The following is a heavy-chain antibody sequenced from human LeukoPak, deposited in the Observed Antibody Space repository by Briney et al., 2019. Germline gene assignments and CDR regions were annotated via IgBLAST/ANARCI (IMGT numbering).Heavy chain of an antibody. CDR2: IIPIFGTT. J-gene: IGHJ6*03. CDR3: AREPGAPYYDFWSGYYSGYYYYMDV. Sequence: SVKVSCKASVGTFSSYAITWVRQAPGQGSDWMGMIIPIFGTTHYTQKLQGRVTIATDESTSTAYMELSSLRSEDTAVYYCAREPGAPYYDFWSGYYSGYYYYMDVWGKGTTVTVSS. V-gene: IGHV1-69*05. CDR1: VGTFSSYA. D-gene: IGHD3-3*01.